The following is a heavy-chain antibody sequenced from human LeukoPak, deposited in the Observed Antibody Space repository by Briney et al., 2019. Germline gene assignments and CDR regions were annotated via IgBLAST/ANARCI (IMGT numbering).Heavy chain of an antibody. CDR3: ARDSERRVVGATWNWFDP. D-gene: IGHD1-26*01. CDR2: ISYDGSNK. Sequence: PGGSLRLSCAASGFTFSSYAMHWVRQAPGKGLEWVAVISYDGSNKYYADSVKGRFTISRDNSKNTLYLQMNSLRAEDTAVYYCARDSERRVVGATWNWFDPWGQGTLVTVSS. V-gene: IGHV3-30-3*01. CDR1: GFTFSSYA. J-gene: IGHJ5*02.